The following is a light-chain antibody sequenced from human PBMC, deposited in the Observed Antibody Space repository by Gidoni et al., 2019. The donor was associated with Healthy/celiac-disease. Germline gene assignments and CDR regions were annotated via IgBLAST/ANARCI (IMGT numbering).Light chain of an antibody. Sequence: DIQMTQSPSSLSAPVGDRVTITCQASQDISNYLNWYQQKPGKAPKLLIYDASNLETGVPSRLSGSGSGKDFTFNISSLQPEEIATYYCQQYDNLPLTFGQGTRLEIK. V-gene: IGKV1-33*01. CDR1: QDISNY. CDR3: QQYDNLPLT. CDR2: DAS. J-gene: IGKJ5*01.